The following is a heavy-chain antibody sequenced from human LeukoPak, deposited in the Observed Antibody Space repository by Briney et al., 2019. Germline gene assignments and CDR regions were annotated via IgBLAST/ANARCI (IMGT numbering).Heavy chain of an antibody. CDR2: VSGSGGST. J-gene: IGHJ4*02. Sequence: GGSLRLSCAASGFTFSSYAMRWVRQAPGKGLEWVSSVSGSGGSTYYADSVKGRFTISRDNSKNTLYLQMNSLRAEDTAVYYCASGLNKAAGEEVRDYWGQGTLVTVSS. V-gene: IGHV3-23*01. CDR3: ASGLNKAAGEEVRDY. D-gene: IGHD6-13*01. CDR1: GFTFSSYA.